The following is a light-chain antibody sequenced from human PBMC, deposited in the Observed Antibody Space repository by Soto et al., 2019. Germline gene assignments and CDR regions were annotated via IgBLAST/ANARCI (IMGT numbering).Light chain of an antibody. Sequence: EIVLTQSPGTLSLSPGERATLSCRASQTVSSNFLAWYQQKPGQAPSLLIYGASSRATGIPARFSGSGFGAAMSLTISRLELEDFPVYYCQEYGSTRHTFGQGSKVESK. V-gene: IGKV3-20*01. CDR3: QEYGSTRHT. CDR2: GAS. CDR1: QTVSSNF. J-gene: IGKJ2*01.